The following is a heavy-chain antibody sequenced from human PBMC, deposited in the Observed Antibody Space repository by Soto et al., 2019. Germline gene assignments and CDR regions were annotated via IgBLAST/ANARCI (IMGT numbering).Heavy chain of an antibody. CDR3: ARGPSSTTYDP. CDR2: IYYSGST. V-gene: IGHV4-59*01. CDR1: GGSIVSYG. D-gene: IGHD2-2*01. Sequence: SEPLSLTWTVAGGSIVSYGGSWIRQPPGKGLEWIGYIYYSGSTNYNPSLKSRVSISVATSKNQFSLKLSSVTAADTAVYYCARGPSSTTYDPWGQGTLVTVSS. J-gene: IGHJ5*02.